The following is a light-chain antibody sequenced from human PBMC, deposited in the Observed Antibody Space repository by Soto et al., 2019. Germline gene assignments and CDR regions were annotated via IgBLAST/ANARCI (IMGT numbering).Light chain of an antibody. Sequence: DIPMTQSPSSLSASVGDRVTITCQASQDISNYLNWYQQKPGKAPKLLIYDASNLETGVPSRFSGSVSGTDFTFTISSLQPEDIATYYCQQYDNLPITFGGGTKVEIK. CDR3: QQYDNLPIT. CDR1: QDISNY. CDR2: DAS. V-gene: IGKV1-33*01. J-gene: IGKJ4*01.